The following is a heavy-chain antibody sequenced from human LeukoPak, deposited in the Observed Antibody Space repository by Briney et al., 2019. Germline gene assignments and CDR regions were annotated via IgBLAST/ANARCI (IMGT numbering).Heavy chain of an antibody. D-gene: IGHD6-13*01. Sequence: PGGSLRLSCAASGFTFRKYYMHWVRQAPGKGLVWVSRINSDGGSTTYADSVRARFTVSRDNAKNTLYLQMNSLKVEDTAMYYCTRVFVGDEYSSSGYWGQGTLVTVSS. CDR3: TRVFVGDEYSSSGY. V-gene: IGHV3-74*03. CDR1: GFTFRKYY. CDR2: INSDGGST. J-gene: IGHJ4*02.